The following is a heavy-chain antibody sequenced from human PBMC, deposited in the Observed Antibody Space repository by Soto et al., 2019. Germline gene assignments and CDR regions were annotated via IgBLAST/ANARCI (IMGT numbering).Heavy chain of an antibody. J-gene: IGHJ4*02. CDR2: IHHSGST. Sequence: PSETLSLTCNVSGGSISSSSFYWGWIRQPPGNGLEWIGGIHHSGSTYYNPSLKSRVTISVDTSKNQFSLKLRSVTASDTAVYYCARIDFWGPGTVVTVSS. CDR3: ARIDF. CDR1: GGSISSSSFY. V-gene: IGHV4-39*01.